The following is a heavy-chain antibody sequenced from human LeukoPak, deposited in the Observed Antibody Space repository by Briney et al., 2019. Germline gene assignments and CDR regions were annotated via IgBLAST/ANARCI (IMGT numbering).Heavy chain of an antibody. Sequence: SETLSLTCAVSGGSISSGGYSWSWIRQPPGKGLEWIGYIYHSGSTYYNPSLKSRVTISVDTSKNQFSLKLSSVTAADTAVYYCARGPGVRRPFDYWGQGTLVTVSS. J-gene: IGHJ4*02. V-gene: IGHV4-30-2*05. CDR3: ARGPGVRRPFDY. D-gene: IGHD1-1*01. CDR1: GGSISSGGYS. CDR2: IYHSGST.